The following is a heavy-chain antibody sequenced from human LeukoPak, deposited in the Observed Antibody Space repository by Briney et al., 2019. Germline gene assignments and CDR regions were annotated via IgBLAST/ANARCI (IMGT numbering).Heavy chain of an antibody. V-gene: IGHV3-30-3*01. CDR3: ARVRSMWVITTASDY. CDR1: GFTFSTYS. Sequence: PGGSLRLSCAASGFTFSTYSMHWVRQAPAKGLEWLAVISYDGSNTYFADSVKGRFTVSRDNSKNTLYLQMNSLRSQDTAVYYCARVRSMWVITTASDYWGQGTLVTVSS. J-gene: IGHJ4*02. CDR2: ISYDGSNT. D-gene: IGHD3-22*01.